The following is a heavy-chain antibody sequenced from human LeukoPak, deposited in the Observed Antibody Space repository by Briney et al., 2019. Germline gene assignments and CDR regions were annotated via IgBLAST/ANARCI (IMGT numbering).Heavy chain of an antibody. CDR2: ISSSSYI. CDR1: GFTFSSYS. J-gene: IGHJ4*02. CDR3: ARGGYYYHDSSGYLYHFDY. Sequence: GGSLRLSCEASGFTFSSYSMNWVRQAPGKGLEWVSTISSSSYIDYADSVKGRFTISRDNAKNSLYPQMNSLRAEDTAAYYCARGGYYYHDSSGYLYHFDYWGQGTLVTVSS. D-gene: IGHD3-22*01. V-gene: IGHV3-21*01.